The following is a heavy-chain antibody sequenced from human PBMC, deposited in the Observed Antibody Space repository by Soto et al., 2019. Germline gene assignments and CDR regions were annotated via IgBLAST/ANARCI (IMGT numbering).Heavy chain of an antibody. D-gene: IGHD6-19*01. V-gene: IGHV4-59*01. CDR1: GDFLTTYY. Sequence: SETLSLTCDVSGDFLTTYYWNWIRQSPGKGLEWIGYIFYGGHTNYNPSLRGRATISVDTSKNQFSLKLSSVTAADTAVYYCARSPQYSSGWNGGFDYWGQGTQVTVSS. CDR2: IFYGGHT. CDR3: ARSPQYSSGWNGGFDY. J-gene: IGHJ4*02.